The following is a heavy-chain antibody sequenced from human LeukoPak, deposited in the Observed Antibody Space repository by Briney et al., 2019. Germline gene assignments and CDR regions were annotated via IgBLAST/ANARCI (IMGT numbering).Heavy chain of an antibody. D-gene: IGHD6-19*01. V-gene: IGHV3-23*01. Sequence: GGSLRLSCAASGFTFSSYAMSWVRQAPGKGLEWVSSISGSGGSTYYADSVKGRFTISRDTSKNTLYLQMNSLRAEDTAVYYCAKDPIAVAGTFGAFDYWGQGTLVTVSS. CDR1: GFTFSSYA. J-gene: IGHJ4*02. CDR2: ISGSGGST. CDR3: AKDPIAVAGTFGAFDY.